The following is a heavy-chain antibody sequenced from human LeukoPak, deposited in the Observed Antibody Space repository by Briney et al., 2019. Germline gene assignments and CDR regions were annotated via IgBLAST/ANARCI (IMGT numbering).Heavy chain of an antibody. CDR2: IMYDGSIK. V-gene: IGHV3-30*02. J-gene: IGHJ3*01. Sequence: GGSLRLSCAAYGFNFSKYGMHWVRQAPGKGLEWVGFIMYDGSIKKYGDSVKGRFTISRDTSNKAVYVQMNSLRPQDTAVYYRAANYLENTGYDDGFDLWGQGTMVIVSS. CDR3: AANYLENTGYDDGFDL. D-gene: IGHD3-9*01. CDR1: GFNFSKYG.